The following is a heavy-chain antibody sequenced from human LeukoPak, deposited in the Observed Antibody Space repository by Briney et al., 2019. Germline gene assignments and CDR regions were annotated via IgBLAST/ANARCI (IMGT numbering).Heavy chain of an antibody. CDR3: ARRKDFWSGYY. V-gene: IGHV4-34*01. Sequence: SETLSLTCAVYGGSFSGYYWSWLRQPPGKGLEWIGEINHSGSTNYNPSLKSRVTISVDTSKNQFSLKLSSVTAADTAVYYCARRKDFWSGYYWGQGTLVTVSS. J-gene: IGHJ4*02. CDR2: INHSGST. CDR1: GGSFSGYY. D-gene: IGHD3-3*01.